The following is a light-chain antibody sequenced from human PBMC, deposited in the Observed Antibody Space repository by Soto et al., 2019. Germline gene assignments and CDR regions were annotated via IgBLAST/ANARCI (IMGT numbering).Light chain of an antibody. V-gene: IGKV3-20*01. CDR2: GAS. Sequence: EIVLTQSPGTLSLSPGERATLSCRASQSVSSNYLAWYRQKPGQAPRLLIYGASSRATGIQDRFSGSGSGTDFTLTINRLEPEDFAVYYCQQYGTSPGTFGHGTRLEIK. CDR1: QSVSSNY. J-gene: IGKJ5*01. CDR3: QQYGTSPGT.